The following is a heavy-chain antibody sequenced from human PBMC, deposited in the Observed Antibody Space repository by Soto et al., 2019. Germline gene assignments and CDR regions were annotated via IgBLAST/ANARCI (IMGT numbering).Heavy chain of an antibody. Sequence: GGSLRLSCAVSGFTFSNYYIHWVRQAPGKGLEWVSSIRSGRDTFYADSVKGRFSISRDDATSSVSLQMNSLRGEDTAVYFYAREETAWPLAYGLDVWGQGTTVTVSS. CDR1: GFTFSNYY. V-gene: IGHV3-21*01. J-gene: IGHJ6*02. CDR2: IRSGRDT. CDR3: AREETAWPLAYGLDV. D-gene: IGHD2-21*02.